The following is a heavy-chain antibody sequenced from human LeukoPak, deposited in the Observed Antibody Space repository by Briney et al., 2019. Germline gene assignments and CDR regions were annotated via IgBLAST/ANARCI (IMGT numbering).Heavy chain of an antibody. J-gene: IGHJ4*02. CDR2: ISGSGGST. CDR3: AKPSSGWYYFDY. Sequence: GGSLRLSCAASGFTFSSYAMSWVRQAPGKGLEWVSAISGSGGSTYYADSVKGRFTISRDNSKNTLYLQMNSRRAEDTAVYYCAKPSSGWYYFDYWGQGTLVTVSS. V-gene: IGHV3-23*01. CDR1: GFTFSSYA. D-gene: IGHD6-19*01.